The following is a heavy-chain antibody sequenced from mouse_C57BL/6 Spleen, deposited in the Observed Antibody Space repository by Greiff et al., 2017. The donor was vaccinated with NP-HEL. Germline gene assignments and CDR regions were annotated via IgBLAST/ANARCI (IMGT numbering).Heavy chain of an antibody. CDR2: INPSSGYT. J-gene: IGHJ4*01. CDR1: GYTFTSYW. V-gene: IGHV1-7*01. Sequence: VQVVESGAELAKPGASVKLSCKASGYTFTSYWMHWVKQRPGQGLEWIGYINPSSGYTKYNQKFKDKATLTADKSSSTAYMQLSSLTYEDSAVYYCARGELRPLMNYWGQGTSVTVSS. D-gene: IGHD2-4*01. CDR3: ARGELRPLMNY.